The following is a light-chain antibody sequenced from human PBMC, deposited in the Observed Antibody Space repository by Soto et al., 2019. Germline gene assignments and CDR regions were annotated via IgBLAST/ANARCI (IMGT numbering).Light chain of an antibody. V-gene: IGLV2-8*01. J-gene: IGLJ1*01. CDR3: SSYAGSNNPYV. CDR1: SSDVGGYNY. CDR2: EVS. Sequence: QSALTQPPSASGSPGQSVTISCTGTSSDVGGYNYVSWYQQHPGKAPKLMIYEVSKRPSGVPDRFSGSKSGNTASLTVSGLQAEDEADYYCSSYAGSNNPYVFGTVTKVTDL.